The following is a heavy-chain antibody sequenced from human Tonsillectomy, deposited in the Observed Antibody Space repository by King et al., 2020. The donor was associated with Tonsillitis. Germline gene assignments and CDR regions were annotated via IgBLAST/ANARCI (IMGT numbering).Heavy chain of an antibody. J-gene: IGHJ6*02. CDR2: INSDGSST. D-gene: IGHD5-12*01. Sequence: VQLVESGGGLVQPGGSLRLSCAASGFTFSSSWMHWVRQAPGKGLVWVSRINSDGSSTSYADSVKGRFTISRDNAKNTRYLQMNSLRAEDTAVYYCARTSGYGGMDVWGQGTTVTVSS. CDR1: GFTFSSSW. V-gene: IGHV3-74*01. CDR3: ARTSGYGGMDV.